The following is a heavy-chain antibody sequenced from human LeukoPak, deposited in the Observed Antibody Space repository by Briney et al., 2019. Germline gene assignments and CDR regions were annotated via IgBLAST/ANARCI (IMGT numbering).Heavy chain of an antibody. CDR1: GGSISSYY. CDR3: ARAGCSSTSCYIGYYYMDV. J-gene: IGHJ6*03. Sequence: SETLSLTCTVSGGSISSYYWSWIRQPPGKGLEWIGYIYYSGSTNYNPSLKSRVTISVDTSKNQFSPKLSSVTAADTAVYYCARAGCSSTSCYIGYYYMDVWGKGTTVTVSS. V-gene: IGHV4-59*01. CDR2: IYYSGST. D-gene: IGHD2-2*02.